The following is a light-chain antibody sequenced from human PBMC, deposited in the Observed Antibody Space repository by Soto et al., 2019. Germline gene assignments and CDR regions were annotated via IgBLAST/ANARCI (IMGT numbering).Light chain of an antibody. CDR2: GAS. CDR3: EQYGSSPPRT. J-gene: IGKJ2*02. Sequence: EIVLTQSPGTLSLSPGERATLSCRASQSVSSSYLAWYQQKPGQAPRLLIYGASSRATGIPDRFSGSGSGTDFTLTISRLEPEDFAVYYWEQYGSSPPRTFGRGTKLEIK. V-gene: IGKV3-20*01. CDR1: QSVSSSY.